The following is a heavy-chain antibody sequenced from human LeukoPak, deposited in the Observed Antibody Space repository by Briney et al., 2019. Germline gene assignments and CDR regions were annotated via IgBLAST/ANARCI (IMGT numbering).Heavy chain of an antibody. V-gene: IGHV1-69*13. Sequence: SVKVSCKASGGTFSSYAISWVRQAPGQGLEWMGGITPIFGTANYAQKFQGRVTITADESTSTAYMELSSLRSEDTAVYYCARNHDYGDYRLGFDPWGQGTLVTVSS. CDR3: ARNHDYGDYRLGFDP. CDR1: GGTFSSYA. CDR2: ITPIFGTA. J-gene: IGHJ5*02. D-gene: IGHD4-17*01.